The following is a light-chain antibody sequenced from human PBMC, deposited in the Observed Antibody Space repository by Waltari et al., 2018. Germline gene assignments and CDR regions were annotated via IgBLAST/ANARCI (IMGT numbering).Light chain of an antibody. CDR2: RDT. CDR1: KLGNKY. CDR3: QAWDGSTVV. V-gene: IGLV3-1*01. Sequence: SYELTQPPSVSVSPGQTGSITCSGDKLGNKYTSWYHQKPGQSPVLVIYRDTTRPSGIPERFSGSNSGNTATLTISGTQAMEEDDYYCQAWDGSTVVFGGGTKLTVL. J-gene: IGLJ2*01.